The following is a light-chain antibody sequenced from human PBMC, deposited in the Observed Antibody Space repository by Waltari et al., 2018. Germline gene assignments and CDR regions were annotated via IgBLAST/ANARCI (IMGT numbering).Light chain of an antibody. CDR3: MQGTQWPWT. V-gene: IGKV2-30*01. J-gene: IGKJ1*01. CDR1: QSLVDSDGHTY. Sequence: DVVMTQSPPSLPVTLGQPASISCRSSQSLVDSDGHTYLNWFHQRPGQSPRRLIYKVSYRDCGVPDRFSGSGSGTDFTLKISRVEAEDVGVYYCMQGTQWPWTFGQGTKVEIK. CDR2: KVS.